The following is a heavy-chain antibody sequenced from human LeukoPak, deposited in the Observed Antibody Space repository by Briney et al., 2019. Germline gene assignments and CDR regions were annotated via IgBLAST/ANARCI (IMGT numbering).Heavy chain of an antibody. CDR3: ARRSDNSGHIDS. CDR2: ISTSSATI. V-gene: IGHV3-48*01. Sequence: TGGSLRLSCAASGFTFSSYTMSWVRQTPGKGLEWLSYISTSSATIYYADSVKGRFTISRDNAKNSLYLQMNSLRAEDAAVYYCARRSDNSGHIDSWGQGTLVTVSS. D-gene: IGHD3-22*01. J-gene: IGHJ4*02. CDR1: GFTFSSYT.